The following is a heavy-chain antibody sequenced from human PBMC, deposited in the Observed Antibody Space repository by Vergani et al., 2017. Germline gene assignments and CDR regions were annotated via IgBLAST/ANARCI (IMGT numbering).Heavy chain of an antibody. Sequence: QVQLQESGPGLVKPSGTLSLTCAVSGGSISSSNWWSWVRQPPGKGLEWMGEIYHSGSTNYNPSLKSRFTISVDKSKNQFSLKLFSVTAADTAVYYCAKDAYCTNGVCPLDYWGQGTLVTVSS. J-gene: IGHJ4*02. V-gene: IGHV4-4*02. CDR1: GGSISSSNW. CDR3: AKDAYCTNGVCPLDY. CDR2: IYHSGST. D-gene: IGHD2-8*01.